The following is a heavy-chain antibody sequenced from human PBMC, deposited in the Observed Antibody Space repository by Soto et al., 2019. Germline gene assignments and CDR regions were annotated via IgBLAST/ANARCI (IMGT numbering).Heavy chain of an antibody. Sequence: QVQLQESGPGLVKPSETLSLTCTVSGGSISSYYWSWIRQPPGKGLEWIGYVYYSGSTNYNPSPKSRAAISVDTSKNQFSRKLRSVTAADTAVYYCERRYGGALDYWGQGTLVTVSS. V-gene: IGHV4-59*08. CDR3: ERRYGGALDY. D-gene: IGHD4-17*01. J-gene: IGHJ4*02. CDR2: VYYSGST. CDR1: GGSISSYY.